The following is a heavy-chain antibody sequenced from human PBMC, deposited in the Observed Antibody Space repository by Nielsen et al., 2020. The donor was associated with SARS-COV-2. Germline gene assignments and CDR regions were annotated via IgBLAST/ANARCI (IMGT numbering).Heavy chain of an antibody. D-gene: IGHD2-2*02. V-gene: IGHV1-24*01. Sequence: ASVKVSCKASGYTFTSYGISWVRQAPGQGLEWMGGFDPEDGETIYAQKFQGRVTMTEDTSTDTAYMELSSLRSEDTAVYYCAVVVPAAIRGYGMDVWGQETTVTVSS. CDR3: AVVVPAAIRGYGMDV. CDR1: GYTFTSYG. CDR2: FDPEDGET. J-gene: IGHJ6*02.